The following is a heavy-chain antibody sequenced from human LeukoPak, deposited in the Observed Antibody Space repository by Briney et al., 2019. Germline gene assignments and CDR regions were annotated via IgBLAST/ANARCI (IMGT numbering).Heavy chain of an antibody. CDR3: AKRLSFGVAIGDFDY. J-gene: IGHJ4*02. CDR1: GFTFSSYA. Sequence: GGSLRLSCAASGFTFSSYAMSWVRQAPGKGLEWVSAISGSGDSTYYADSVKGRFTISRDSSMETLYLQMNSLKAEDTATYFCAKRLSFGVAIGDFDYWGQGTLVTVSS. D-gene: IGHD3-3*01. CDR2: ISGSGDST. V-gene: IGHV3-23*01.